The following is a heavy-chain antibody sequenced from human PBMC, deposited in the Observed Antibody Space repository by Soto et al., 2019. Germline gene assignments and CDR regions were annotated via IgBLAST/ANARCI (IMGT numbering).Heavy chain of an antibody. Sequence: GGSLRLSCAASGFTFSSYAMSWVRQAPGKGLEWVSAISGSGGSTYYADSVKGRFTISRDNSKNTLYLQMNSLRAEDTAVYYCARDSVLLWFGEPYYYYGMDVWGQGTTVTVSS. CDR3: ARDSVLLWFGEPYYYYGMDV. V-gene: IGHV3-23*01. J-gene: IGHJ6*02. CDR2: ISGSGGST. CDR1: GFTFSSYA. D-gene: IGHD3-10*01.